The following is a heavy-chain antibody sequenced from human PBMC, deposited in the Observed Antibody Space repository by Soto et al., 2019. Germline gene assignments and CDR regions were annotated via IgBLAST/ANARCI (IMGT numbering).Heavy chain of an antibody. Sequence: PWESLSLVCASSAFIFSNARMSMLRQAPGRGLEWVGRIKSKTDGGTTDYAAPVKGRFTISRDDSKNTLYLQMNSLKTEDTAVYYCTNNRSQVPTKLLNILDYWGQGTMVTVSS. CDR1: AFIFSNAR. CDR2: IKSKTDGGTT. J-gene: IGHJ4*02. CDR3: TNNRSQVPTKLLNILDY. V-gene: IGHV3-15*01. D-gene: IGHD1-20*01.